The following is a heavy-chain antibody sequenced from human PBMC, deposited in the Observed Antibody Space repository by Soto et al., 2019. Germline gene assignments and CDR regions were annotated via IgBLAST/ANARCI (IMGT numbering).Heavy chain of an antibody. V-gene: IGHV3-33*01. J-gene: IGHJ6*02. CDR1: GFTFSSYG. CDR3: AREWYGSGMDV. CDR2: IWYDGSNK. Sequence: GSLRLSCAASGFTFSSYGMHWVRQAPGKGLEWVAVIWYDGSNKYYADSVKGRFTISRDNSKNTLYLQMNSLRAEDTAVYYCAREWYGSGMDVWGQGTTVTVSS. D-gene: IGHD3-10*01.